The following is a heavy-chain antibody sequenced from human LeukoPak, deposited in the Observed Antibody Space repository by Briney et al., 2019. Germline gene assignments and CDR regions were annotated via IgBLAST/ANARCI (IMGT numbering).Heavy chain of an antibody. D-gene: IGHD4-11*01. CDR3: ARVAQGATTENYFYYYMDV. CDR1: GYAFNSYT. V-gene: IGHV3-21*01. Sequence: TGGSLRLSCEASGYAFNSYTITWVRQAPGKGLESVSSITSRSSHIYIADSVKGRFTISRDNAKNSLFLQMSSLRVEDTAVYYCARVAQGATTENYFYYYMDVWGKGTTVTVSS. J-gene: IGHJ6*03. CDR2: ITSRSSHI.